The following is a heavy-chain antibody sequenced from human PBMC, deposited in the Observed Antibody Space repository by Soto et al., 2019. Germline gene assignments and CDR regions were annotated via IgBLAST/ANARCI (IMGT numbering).Heavy chain of an antibody. V-gene: IGHV3-23*01. CDR2: ISGSGGST. CDR1: GFTFSSYA. Sequence: EVQLLESGGGLVQPGGSLRLSCAASGFTFSSYAMSWVRQAPGKGLEWVSAISGSGGSTYYADSVKGRFTISRDNSKNALYLHMISLRAEDTAVYYCATPQAGYCGGDCYTHFDYWGQGTLVTVSS. CDR3: ATPQAGYCGGDCYTHFDY. J-gene: IGHJ4*02. D-gene: IGHD2-21*02.